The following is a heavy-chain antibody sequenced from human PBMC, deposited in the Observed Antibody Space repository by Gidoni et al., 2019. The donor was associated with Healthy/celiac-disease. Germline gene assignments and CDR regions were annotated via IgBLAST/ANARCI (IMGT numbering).Heavy chain of an antibody. CDR3: ARVIGLASNYYYGMDV. J-gene: IGHJ6*02. D-gene: IGHD3-16*02. V-gene: IGHV1-69*10. CDR2: IIPILGIA. CDR1: GGTFSSYA. Sequence: QVQLVQSGAEVKKPGSSVKVSCKASGGTFSSYAISWVRQAPGQGLEWMGGIIPILGIANYAQKFQGRVTITADKSTSTAYMELSSLRSEDTAVYYCARVIGLASNYYYGMDVWGQGTTVTVSS.